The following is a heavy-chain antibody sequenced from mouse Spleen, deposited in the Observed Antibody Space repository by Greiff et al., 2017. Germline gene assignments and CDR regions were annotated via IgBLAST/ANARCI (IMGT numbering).Heavy chain of an antibody. D-gene: IGHD2-2*01. CDR1: GYTFTDYA. Sequence: VQRVESGPELVRPGVSVKISCKGSGYTFTDYAMHWVKQSHAKSLEWIGVISTYYGNTNYNQKFKGKATMTVDKSSSTAYMELARLTSEDSAIYYCARGVYYGYDGFAYWGQGTLVTVSA. CDR2: ISTYYGNT. CDR3: ARGVYYGYDGFAY. V-gene: IGHV1-67*01. J-gene: IGHJ3*01.